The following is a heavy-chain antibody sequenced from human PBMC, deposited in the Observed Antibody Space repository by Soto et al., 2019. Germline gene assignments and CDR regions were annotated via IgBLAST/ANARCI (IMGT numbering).Heavy chain of an antibody. CDR3: ARDVGGSYPAYFDY. V-gene: IGHV3-21*01. CDR1: GFSFSGYN. Sequence: GSLRLSCAASGFSFSGYNMNWVRQAPGKGLVWVLFISSSGSYIYHADSVKGRFTISRDNAKNSVNLQMNSLRAEDTAIYYCARDVGGSYPAYFDYWGQGTPVTVSS. J-gene: IGHJ4*02. D-gene: IGHD1-26*01. CDR2: ISSSGSYI.